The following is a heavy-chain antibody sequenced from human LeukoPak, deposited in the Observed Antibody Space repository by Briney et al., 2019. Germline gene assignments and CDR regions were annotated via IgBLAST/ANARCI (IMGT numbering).Heavy chain of an antibody. D-gene: IGHD3-3*01. V-gene: IGHV3-48*01. Sequence: QPGGSLRLSCAASGFTFSSYSMNWVRQAPGKGLEWVSYISSSSSTIYYADSVKGRSTISRDNAKNSLYLQMNSLRAEDTAVYYCARDGGQYYDFWSGYPRNDAFDIWGQGTMVTVSS. CDR3: ARDGGQYYDFWSGYPRNDAFDI. CDR1: GFTFSSYS. CDR2: ISSSSSTI. J-gene: IGHJ3*02.